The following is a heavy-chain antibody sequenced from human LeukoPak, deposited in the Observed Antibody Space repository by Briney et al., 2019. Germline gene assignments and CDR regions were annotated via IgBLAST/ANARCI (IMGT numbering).Heavy chain of an antibody. CDR2: IYTSGST. D-gene: IGHD6-13*01. CDR1: GGSISGYH. Sequence: SETLSLTCNVSGGSISGYHWSWIRQPAGKGLEWIGRIYTSGSTNYNPSLKSRVTMSVDTSKNQFSLKLSSVTAADTAVYYCARVAATGSWFDPWGQGTLVTVSS. J-gene: IGHJ5*02. CDR3: ARVAATGSWFDP. V-gene: IGHV4-4*07.